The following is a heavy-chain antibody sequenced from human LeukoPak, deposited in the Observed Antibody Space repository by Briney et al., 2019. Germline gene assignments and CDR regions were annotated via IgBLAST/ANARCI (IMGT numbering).Heavy chain of an antibody. J-gene: IGHJ4*02. D-gene: IGHD3-16*02. CDR1: GFTFDDYA. CDR3: ARDGERGELSLYMDY. CDR2: ISSSSTYI. Sequence: GGSLRLSCAASGFTFDDYAMHWVRQAPGKGLEWVSGISSSSTYIYYADSVKGRFTISRDNAKNSLYLQMNSLRAEDTAEYYCARDGERGELSLYMDYWGQGTLVTVSS. V-gene: IGHV3-21*01.